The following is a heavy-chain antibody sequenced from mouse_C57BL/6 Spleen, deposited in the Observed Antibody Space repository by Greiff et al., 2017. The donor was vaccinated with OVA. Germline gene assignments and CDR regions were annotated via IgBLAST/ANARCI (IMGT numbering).Heavy chain of an antibody. CDR1: GYTFTSYW. CDR2: IYPGSGST. D-gene: IGHD1-1*01. CDR3: ARRLLRYRYFDG. V-gene: IGHV1-55*01. J-gene: IGHJ1*03. Sequence: QVQLQQPGAELVKPGASVKMSCKASGYTFTSYWITWVKQRPGQGLEWIGDIYPGSGSTNYTEKFKSKATLTVDTSSSTAYMQLSSLTSEDAAVYYCARRLLRYRYFDGWGTGTTVTVSS.